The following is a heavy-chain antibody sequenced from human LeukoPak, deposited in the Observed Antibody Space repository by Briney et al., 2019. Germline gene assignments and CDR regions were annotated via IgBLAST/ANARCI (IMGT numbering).Heavy chain of an antibody. D-gene: IGHD6-19*01. CDR2: IYYSGST. CDR1: GGSISSSSYY. V-gene: IGHV4-39*07. Sequence: SQTLSLTCTVSGGSISSSSYYWGWIRQPPGKGLEWIGSIYYSGSTYYNPSLKSRVTISVDTSKNQFSLKLSSVTAADTAVYYCARVSGQWLVSYYFDYWGQGTLVTVSS. J-gene: IGHJ4*02. CDR3: ARVSGQWLVSYYFDY.